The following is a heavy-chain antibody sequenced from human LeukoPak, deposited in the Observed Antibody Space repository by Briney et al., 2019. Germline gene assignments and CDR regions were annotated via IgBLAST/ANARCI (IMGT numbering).Heavy chain of an antibody. D-gene: IGHD3-22*01. CDR2: IKQDGSEK. J-gene: IGHJ4*02. CDR3: ARDRHYYYDSSGYYYD. V-gene: IGHV3-7*01. Sequence: GGSLRLSCAASGFTFSSYGMHWVRQAPGKGLEWVANIKQDGSEKYYVDSVKGRFTISRDNAKNSLYLQMNSLRAEDTAVYYCARDRHYYYDSSGYYYDWGQGTMVTVSS. CDR1: GFTFSSYG.